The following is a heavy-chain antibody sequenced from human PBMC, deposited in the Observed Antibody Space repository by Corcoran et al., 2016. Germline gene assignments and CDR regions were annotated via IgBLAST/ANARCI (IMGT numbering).Heavy chain of an antibody. D-gene: IGHD3-3*01. Sequence: QVQLVQSGAGVKKPGSSVKVSCKASGGTFSSYAITWVRQAPGPGLEWMGEIIPIFGTSKYAQKLQDRVTMTADESTSTAYMELSSLRSEDTAVYYCASSAGIFGGVRYFDYGGQGTLVTVSS. J-gene: IGHJ4*02. CDR1: GGTFSSYA. V-gene: IGHV1-69*01. CDR3: ASSAGIFGGVRYFDY. CDR2: IIPIFGTS.